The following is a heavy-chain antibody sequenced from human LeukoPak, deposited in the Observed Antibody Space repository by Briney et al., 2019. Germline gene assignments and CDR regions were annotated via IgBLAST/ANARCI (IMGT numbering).Heavy chain of an antibody. V-gene: IGHV1-8*03. CDR1: GYTFTSYG. Sequence: GASVKVSCKASGYTFTSYGISWVRQATGQGLEWMGWMNPNSGNTGYAQKFQGRVTITRNTSISTAYMELSSLRSEDTAVYYCARVVEGEIAIGFDYWGQGTLVTVSS. D-gene: IGHD2-21*01. CDR3: ARVVEGEIAIGFDY. J-gene: IGHJ4*02. CDR2: MNPNSGNT.